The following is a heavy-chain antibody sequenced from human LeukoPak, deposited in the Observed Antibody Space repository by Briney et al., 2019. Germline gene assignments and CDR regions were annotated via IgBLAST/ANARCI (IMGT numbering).Heavy chain of an antibody. CDR3: ARGATSSGYFSSLLNYYYYMDV. CDR1: GYTFTSYD. J-gene: IGHJ6*03. V-gene: IGHV1-8*03. D-gene: IGHD3-22*01. Sequence: ASVKVSCKASGYTFTSYDINWVRQATGQGLEGRGWMNPNSGNTGYAQKFQGRVTITRNTSISTAYMELSSLRSEDTAVYYCARGATSSGYFSSLLNYYYYMDVWGKGTTVTVSS. CDR2: MNPNSGNT.